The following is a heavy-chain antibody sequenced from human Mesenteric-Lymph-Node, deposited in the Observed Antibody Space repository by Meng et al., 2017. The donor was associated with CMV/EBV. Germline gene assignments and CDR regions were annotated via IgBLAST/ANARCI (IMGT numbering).Heavy chain of an antibody. V-gene: IGHV3-53*01. CDR2: IYSGGST. J-gene: IGHJ4*02. D-gene: IGHD3-16*01. CDR3: ARGFWGEWSGYFDY. CDR1: GGPFSGYY. Sequence: GGSLRLSCAVNGGPFSGYYWSWFRQPPGKGLEWVSVIYSGGSTYYADSVKGRFTISRDNSKNTLYLQMNSLRVEDTAVYYCARGFWGEWSGYFDYWGQGPLVPLSS.